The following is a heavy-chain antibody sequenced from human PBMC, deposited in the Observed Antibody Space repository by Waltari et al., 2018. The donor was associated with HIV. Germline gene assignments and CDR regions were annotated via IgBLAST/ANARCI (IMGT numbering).Heavy chain of an antibody. J-gene: IGHJ5*02. Sequence: QAHLVQSGAEVKKPGASVKLSCRPSAYNFPHFGISWLRQAPGKGLGWLGWINVHTGNFNYQQKFRGRVTITTDTSTNTAYMELTSLKSDDTAVYYCARGSRIWELDPWGQGTLVTVSS. V-gene: IGHV1-18*01. CDR1: AYNFPHFG. CDR3: ARGSRIWELDP. CDR2: INVHTGNF. D-gene: IGHD1-26*01.